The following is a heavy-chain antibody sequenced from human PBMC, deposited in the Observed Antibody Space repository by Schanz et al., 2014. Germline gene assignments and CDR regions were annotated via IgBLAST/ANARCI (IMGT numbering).Heavy chain of an antibody. D-gene: IGHD3-22*01. Sequence: QVQLVQSGAEVKKPGASVKVSCKASGYTFTSYYIHWVRQAPGQGLEWMGKINPSSGTTMIAQNFQGRLTVTSDTSSSTVNMERSSLRSEDTAVYYCARGGFFDSTVFDSWGQGTLVTVSS. V-gene: IGHV1-46*03. CDR1: GYTFTSYY. CDR2: INPSSGTT. J-gene: IGHJ4*02. CDR3: ARGGFFDSTVFDS.